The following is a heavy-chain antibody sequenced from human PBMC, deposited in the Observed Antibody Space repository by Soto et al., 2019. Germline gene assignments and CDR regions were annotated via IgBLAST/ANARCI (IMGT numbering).Heavy chain of an antibody. J-gene: IGHJ5*01. V-gene: IGHV3-30*18. CDR1: GFTFSSYA. CDR2: VSFDGSHK. CDR3: AKLGDAVSGYFDF. D-gene: IGHD3-22*01. Sequence: GGSLRLSCAASGFTFSSYAIHWVRQAPGKGLEWVADVSFDGSHKTYAVPVRGRFTISRDNSKKTVYLQMNSLRAEDTALYYCAKLGDAVSGYFDFWGQGTPVTVSS.